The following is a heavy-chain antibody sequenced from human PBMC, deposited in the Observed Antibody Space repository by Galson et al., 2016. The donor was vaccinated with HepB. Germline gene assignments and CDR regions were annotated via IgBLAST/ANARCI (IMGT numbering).Heavy chain of an antibody. V-gene: IGHV1-69*13. J-gene: IGHJ4*02. CDR3: ARHTYDNAY. CDR2: IILIFGAT. D-gene: IGHD3-22*01. Sequence: SVKVSCKASGGTFSNYFISWVRQAPGQGLEWMAGIILIFGATNYAQRFQGRVTLTADESTRTAYMELSSLRSDDTAVYYCARHTYDNAYWGQGTLVTVSS. CDR1: GGTFSNYF.